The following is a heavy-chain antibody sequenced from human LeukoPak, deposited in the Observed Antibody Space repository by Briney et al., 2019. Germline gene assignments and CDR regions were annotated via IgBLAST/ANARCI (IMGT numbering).Heavy chain of an antibody. J-gene: IGHJ4*02. CDR1: GYTFTSYY. V-gene: IGHV1-46*01. Sequence: ASVKVSCKASGYTFTSYYMHWVRQAPGQGLEWMGIINLSGGSTSYAQKFQGRVTMTEDTSTDTAYMELSSLRSEDTAVYYCASFQKKGWGQGTLVTVSS. CDR2: INLSGGST. CDR3: ASFQKKG.